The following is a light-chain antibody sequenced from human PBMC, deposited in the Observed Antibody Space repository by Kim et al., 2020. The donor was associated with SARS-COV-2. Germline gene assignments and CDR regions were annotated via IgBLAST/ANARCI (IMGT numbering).Light chain of an antibody. J-gene: IGLJ3*02. CDR1: SSDVGGYNY. Sequence: QSALTQPASVSGSPGQSITISCTGTSSDVGGYNYVSWYQQHPGKAPKLMIDDVSNRPSGVSNRFSGSKSGNTASLTISVLQAEDEADYYCSSYTSSSTRVFGGGTQLTVL. V-gene: IGLV2-14*03. CDR3: SSYTSSSTRV. CDR2: DVS.